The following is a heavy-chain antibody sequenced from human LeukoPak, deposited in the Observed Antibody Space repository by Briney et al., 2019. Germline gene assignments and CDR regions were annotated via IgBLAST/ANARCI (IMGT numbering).Heavy chain of an antibody. J-gene: IGHJ4*02. CDR3: AKVRASDYYDSSGYSDY. CDR1: GFSFSNYA. D-gene: IGHD3-22*01. V-gene: IGHV3-23*01. CDR2: ISGSGGST. Sequence: GGSLRLSCAASGFSFSNYAMSWVRQAPGKGLEWVSAISGSGGSTYYADSVKGRFTISRDNSKNTLYLQMNSLRAEDTAVYYCAKVRASDYYDSSGYSDYWGQGTLVTVSS.